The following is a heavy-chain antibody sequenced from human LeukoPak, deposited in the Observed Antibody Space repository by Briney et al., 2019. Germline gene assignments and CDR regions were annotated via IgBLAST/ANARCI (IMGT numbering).Heavy chain of an antibody. CDR3: AREAPICSSASCYAANYYYGMDV. CDR2: INYSGST. Sequence: PSETLSLTCTVSGGSISSYYWSWIRQPPGKGLEWIGYINYSGSTNYNPSLKSRVTISVDTSKNQFSLKLSSVTAADTAVYYCAREAPICSSASCYAANYYYGMDVWGQGTTVTVSS. D-gene: IGHD2-2*01. CDR1: GGSISSYY. V-gene: IGHV4-59*12. J-gene: IGHJ6*02.